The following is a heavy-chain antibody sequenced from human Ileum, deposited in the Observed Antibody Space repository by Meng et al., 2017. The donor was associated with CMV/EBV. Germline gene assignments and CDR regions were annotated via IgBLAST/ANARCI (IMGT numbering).Heavy chain of an antibody. CDR3: ARGRVAQDY. Sequence: QVQLQESGPGLGKPSETLSLICSVSGDSIPTGNSYWSWIRQAPGKDMEWIGYIYNSGKTDCNPSLKSRVTISIDTSKNQFSLKLTSVTAADTAVYYCARGRVAQDYWGQGTLVTVSS. CDR2: IYNSGKT. V-gene: IGHV4-30-4*01. CDR1: GDSIPTGNSY. J-gene: IGHJ4*02.